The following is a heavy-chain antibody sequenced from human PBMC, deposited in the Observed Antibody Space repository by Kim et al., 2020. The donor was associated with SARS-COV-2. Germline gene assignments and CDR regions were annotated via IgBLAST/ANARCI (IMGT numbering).Heavy chain of an antibody. CDR3: ARDLVYCSSTSCPIYGMDV. D-gene: IGHD2-2*01. CDR1: GFTFSSYW. V-gene: IGHV3-7*01. J-gene: IGHJ6*02. Sequence: GGSLRLSCAASGFTFSSYWMSWVRQAPGKGLEWVANIKQDGSEKYYVDSVKGRFTISRDNAKNSLYLQMNSLRAEDTAVYYCARDLVYCSSTSCPIYGMDVWGQGTTVTVSS. CDR2: IKQDGSEK.